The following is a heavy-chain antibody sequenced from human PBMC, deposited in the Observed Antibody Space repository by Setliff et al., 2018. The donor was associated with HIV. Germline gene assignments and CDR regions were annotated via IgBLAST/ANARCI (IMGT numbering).Heavy chain of an antibody. V-gene: IGHV7-4-1*01. Sequence: ASVKVSCKASGYTFTGYYIHWVRQAPGQGLEWMGYINTNTGNPTYAQGFTGRFVFSVDTPVSTAYLQIFSLKTEDTAVYYCTRDHTPPPNYDFWSGQIDLRNIFYYMDVWGTGSPVTVSS. CDR2: INTNTGNP. CDR3: TRDHTPPPNYDFWSGQIDLRNIFYYMDV. CDR1: GYTFTGYY. D-gene: IGHD3-3*01. J-gene: IGHJ6*03.